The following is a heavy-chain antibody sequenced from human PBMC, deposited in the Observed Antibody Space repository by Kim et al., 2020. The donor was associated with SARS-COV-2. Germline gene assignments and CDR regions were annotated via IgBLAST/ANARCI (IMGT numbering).Heavy chain of an antibody. D-gene: IGHD4-17*01. CDR1: GGSFSGYY. CDR3: ERRRWDFYGDVYYFDY. Sequence: SETLSLTCAVYGGSFSGYYWSWIRKRQGKGLGWMGEINHSESTNYNQTLTSRVTISVDTAKNQFSLKLSSVTAADTAPSYCERRRWDFYGDVYYFDYGGQGTLVTASP. V-gene: IGHV4-34*01. J-gene: IGHJ4*02. CDR2: INHSEST.